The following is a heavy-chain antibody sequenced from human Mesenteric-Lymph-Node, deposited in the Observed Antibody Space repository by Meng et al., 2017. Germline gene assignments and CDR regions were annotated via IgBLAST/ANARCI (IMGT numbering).Heavy chain of an antibody. D-gene: IGHD4-23*01. CDR2: ITSSGRYI. V-gene: IGHV3-21*01. Sequence: EVQLVESGGGLVKPGGSLRLSCAASRFTFSSCSMNWVRQAPGKGLEWVSSITSSGRYIYYADSVKGRFSISRDNAKNSLYLQMNSLRVEDTAVYYCASNGGGSDYWGQGTLVTVSS. CDR1: RFTFSSCS. CDR3: ASNGGGSDY. J-gene: IGHJ4*02.